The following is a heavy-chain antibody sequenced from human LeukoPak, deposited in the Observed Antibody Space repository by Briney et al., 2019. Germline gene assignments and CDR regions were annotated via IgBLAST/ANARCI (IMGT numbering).Heavy chain of an antibody. D-gene: IGHD2-15*01. CDR1: GFTFSSYG. CDR2: ILYDGSNK. V-gene: IGHV3-30*18. CDR3: AKDGVGIGYCSGGSCYSMGWYY. Sequence: PGGSLRLSCAASGFTFSSYGMHWVRQAPGKGLEWVAVILYDGSNKYYADSVKGRFTISRDNSKNTLYLQMNSLRADDTAVYYCAKDGVGIGYCSGGSCYSMGWYYWGQGTLVTVSS. J-gene: IGHJ4*02.